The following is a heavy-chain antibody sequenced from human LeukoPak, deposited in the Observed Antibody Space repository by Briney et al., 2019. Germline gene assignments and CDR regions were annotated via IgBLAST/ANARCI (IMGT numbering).Heavy chain of an antibody. V-gene: IGHV3-30*02. J-gene: IGHJ4*02. CDR3: AKDRIQLWLVDY. D-gene: IGHD5-18*01. Sequence: GGSLRLSCAASGFTFSSYGMHWVRQAPGKGLEWVAFIRYDGSNKYYADSVKGRFTISRDNSKNTLYLQMNSLRAEDTAVYYRAKDRIQLWLVDYWGQGTLVTVSS. CDR2: IRYDGSNK. CDR1: GFTFSSYG.